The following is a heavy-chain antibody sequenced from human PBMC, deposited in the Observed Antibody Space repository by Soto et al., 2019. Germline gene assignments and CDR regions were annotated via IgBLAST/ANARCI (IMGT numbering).Heavy chain of an antibody. Sequence: PSQTLSLTCTVSCGSISSYYWSWIRQPPGKGLEWIGYIYYSGSTNYNPSLKSRVTISVDTSKNQFSLKLSSVTAADTAVYYCARGITMVRGVINAFDIWGQGTMVTVSS. CDR1: CGSISSYY. D-gene: IGHD3-10*01. V-gene: IGHV4-59*01. CDR3: ARGITMVRGVINAFDI. CDR2: IYYSGST. J-gene: IGHJ3*02.